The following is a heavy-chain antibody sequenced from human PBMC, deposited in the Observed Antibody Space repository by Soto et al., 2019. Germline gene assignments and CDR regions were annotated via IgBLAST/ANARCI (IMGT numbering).Heavy chain of an antibody. V-gene: IGHV4-59*01. CDR3: ARGGTMVRGVIRLDY. CDR1: GGSISSYY. D-gene: IGHD3-10*01. J-gene: IGHJ4*02. CDR2: IYYSGST. Sequence: QVQLQESGPGLVKPSETLSLTCTVSGGSISSYYWSWIRQPPGKGLEWIGYIYYSGSTNYNPSLKSRVTIXXDXSXIQFSLKLSSVTAADTAVYYCARGGTMVRGVIRLDYWGQGTLVTVSS.